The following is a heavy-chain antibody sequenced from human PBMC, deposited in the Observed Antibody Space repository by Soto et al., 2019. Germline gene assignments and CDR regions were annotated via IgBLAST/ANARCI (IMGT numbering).Heavy chain of an antibody. Sequence: VESVNLSCTCAGYSFTIYLRGWVRQMPGKGLEWMGIIYPGDSDTRYSPSFQGQVTISADKSISTAYLQWSSLKASDTAMYYCARHLEYSYANPWGQGTLVTVSS. CDR1: GYSFTIYL. D-gene: IGHD5-18*01. V-gene: IGHV5-51*01. CDR2: IYPGDSDT. CDR3: ARHLEYSYANP. J-gene: IGHJ4*02.